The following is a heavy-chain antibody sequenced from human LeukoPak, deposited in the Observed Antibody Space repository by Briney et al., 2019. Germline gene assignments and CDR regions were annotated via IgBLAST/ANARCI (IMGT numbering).Heavy chain of an antibody. CDR1: GFSFSSYG. CDR3: AKDLTVTPY. CDR2: ISFDGSNK. J-gene: IGHJ4*02. V-gene: IGHV3-30*18. D-gene: IGHD2-21*02. Sequence: PGGSLRLSCAASGFSFSSYGMHWVRQAPGKGLEWVAVISFDGSNKSYADSVKGRFTISRDNSKNTLSLQMNSLRAEDTAVYYCAKDLTVTPYWGQGTLVTVSS.